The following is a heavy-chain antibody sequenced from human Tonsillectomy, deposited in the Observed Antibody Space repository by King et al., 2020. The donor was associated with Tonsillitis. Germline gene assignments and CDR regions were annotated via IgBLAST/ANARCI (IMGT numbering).Heavy chain of an antibody. V-gene: IGHV3-30*18. CDR2: IAYDASYE. D-gene: IGHD2-15*01. CDR3: AKDGIVLSDWYFDL. J-gene: IGHJ2*01. CDR1: GFTFSNYG. Sequence: MQLVQSGGGVVQPGRSLRLSCAASGFTFSNYGMHWVRQAPGKGLEWVALIAYDASYENYADSVKGRFAISRDNSKNTLYMEMNSLRVEDTAVYYCAKDGIVLSDWYFDLWGRGTLVTVSS.